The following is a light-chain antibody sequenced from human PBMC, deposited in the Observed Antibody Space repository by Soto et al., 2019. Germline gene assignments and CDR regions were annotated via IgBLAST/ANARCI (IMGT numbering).Light chain of an antibody. V-gene: IGLV1-47*01. CDR3: AAWDDSLGGVV. CDR2: RNN. J-gene: IGLJ2*01. CDR1: SSNIGSNY. Sequence: QSVLTQPPSASGTPGQRVTISCSGSSSNIGSNYVYWYQQLPGTAPTLLIYRNNQRPSGVPVRFSGSESGTSASLAISGFRSEDEDDYYCAAWDDSLGGVVFGGGTKVTVL.